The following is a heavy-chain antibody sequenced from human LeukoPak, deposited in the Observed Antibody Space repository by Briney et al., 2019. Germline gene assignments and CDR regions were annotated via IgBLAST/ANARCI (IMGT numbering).Heavy chain of an antibody. CDR3: AKAGGYYYYFYMDV. V-gene: IGHV3-23*01. CDR2: ISGSGNTI. Sequence: GESLRLSCAASGFTFSSYAMNWVRQAPGKGLEWVSAISGSGNTIHYADSVQGRFTISRDNSKNTLYLQMKSLRAEDTAVYYCAKAGGYYYYFYMDVWGKGTTVTVSS. D-gene: IGHD2-8*02. J-gene: IGHJ6*03. CDR1: GFTFSSYA.